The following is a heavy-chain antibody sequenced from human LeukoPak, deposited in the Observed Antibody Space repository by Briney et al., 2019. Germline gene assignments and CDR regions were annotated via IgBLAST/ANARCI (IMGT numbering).Heavy chain of an antibody. Sequence: GGSLRLSCAASGFTFSSYAMHWVRQAPGKGLEWVAVISYDGSNKYYAGSVKGRFTISRDNSKNTLYLQMNSLRAEDTAVYYCARAFGGRGYNWNYGDYWGQGTLVTVSS. CDR2: ISYDGSNK. D-gene: IGHD1-7*01. CDR1: GFTFSSYA. CDR3: ARAFGGRGYNWNYGDY. V-gene: IGHV3-30-3*01. J-gene: IGHJ4*02.